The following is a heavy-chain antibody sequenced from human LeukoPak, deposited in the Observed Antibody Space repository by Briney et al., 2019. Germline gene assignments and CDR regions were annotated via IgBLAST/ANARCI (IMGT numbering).Heavy chain of an antibody. V-gene: IGHV3-23*01. CDR1: GFTFSSYA. Sequence: GGSLRLSCAASGFTFSSYAMSWVRQPPGKGLEWVSVISGSGGSTYYADSVKGRFTISRDNSKNTLFLQMNSLRAEDTAVYYCAKLEDSRSSFYYYYGMDVWGQGTTVTVSS. J-gene: IGHJ6*02. D-gene: IGHD6-6*01. CDR2: ISGSGGST. CDR3: AKLEDSRSSFYYYYGMDV.